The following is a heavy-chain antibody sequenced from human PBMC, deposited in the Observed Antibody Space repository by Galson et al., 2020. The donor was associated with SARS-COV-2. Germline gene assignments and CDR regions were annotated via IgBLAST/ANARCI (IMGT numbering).Heavy chain of an antibody. CDR2: IYYSGST. CDR3: ARVQVLRQVDY. V-gene: IGHV4-30-4*01. J-gene: IGHJ4*02. CDR1: GGSISSGDYY. Sequence: SETLSLTCTVSGGSISSGDYYWSWIRQPPGKGLEWIGYIYYSGSTYYNPSLKSRVTISVDTSKNQFSLKLSSVTAADTAVYYCARVQVLRQVDYWGQGTLVTVSS. D-gene: IGHD1-1*01.